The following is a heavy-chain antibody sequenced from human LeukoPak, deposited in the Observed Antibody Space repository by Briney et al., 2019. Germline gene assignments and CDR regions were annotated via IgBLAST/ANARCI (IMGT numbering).Heavy chain of an antibody. Sequence: PGGSLRLSCAASGFTFSSYWMSWVRQAPGKGLEWVANIKQDGSEKYYVDSVKGRFTISRDNAKNSPYLQMNSLRAEDTAVYYCARCSSSSWYPHYYYYYGMDVWGQGTTVTVSS. V-gene: IGHV3-7*01. J-gene: IGHJ6*02. CDR2: IKQDGSEK. CDR3: ARCSSSSWYPHYYYYYGMDV. D-gene: IGHD6-13*01. CDR1: GFTFSSYW.